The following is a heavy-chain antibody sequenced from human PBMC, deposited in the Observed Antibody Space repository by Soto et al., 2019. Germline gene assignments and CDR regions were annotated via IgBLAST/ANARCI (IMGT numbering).Heavy chain of an antibody. Sequence: ASVKGSCKASGYSFTSYGISWVRQAPGQGLEGMGWISAYNGNTNYAQKLQGRVTMTTDTSTRTAYMELRSLRSDDTAVYYCARDRDVVVVPPPTYDYYYYGMDVWGQGTTVTVSS. D-gene: IGHD2-2*01. CDR2: ISAYNGNT. CDR1: GYSFTSYG. V-gene: IGHV1-18*04. CDR3: ARDRDVVVVPPPTYDYYYYGMDV. J-gene: IGHJ6*02.